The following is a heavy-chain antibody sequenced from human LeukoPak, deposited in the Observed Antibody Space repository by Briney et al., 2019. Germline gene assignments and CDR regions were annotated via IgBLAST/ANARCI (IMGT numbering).Heavy chain of an antibody. CDR3: ARDRSGYFDY. Sequence: SETLCLTCTVSGGSISSGDYYRSWIRQPPGKGLEWLGYIYYSGSTYYNPSLKSRVTISVDTSKNQFSLKLSSVTAADTAVYYCARDRSGYFDYWGQGTLVTVSS. CDR1: GGSISSGDYY. D-gene: IGHD3-22*01. J-gene: IGHJ4*02. V-gene: IGHV4-30-4*01. CDR2: IYYSGST.